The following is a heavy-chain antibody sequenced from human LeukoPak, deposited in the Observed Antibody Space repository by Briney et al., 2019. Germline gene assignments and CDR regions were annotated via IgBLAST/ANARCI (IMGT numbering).Heavy chain of an antibody. D-gene: IGHD3-16*01. J-gene: IGHJ5*02. CDR3: TRGLGEHGGVSDR. CDR2: IKHDGSEQ. Sequence: HPGGSLRLSCAASGFIFTSNRMNWVRQAPGKGLEWVANIKHDGSEQIYVDSVKGRFTISRDNAKDSVYLQMNSLRAEDTAVYYCTRGLGEHGGVSDRWGQGTLVIVS. V-gene: IGHV3-7*01. CDR1: GFIFTSNR.